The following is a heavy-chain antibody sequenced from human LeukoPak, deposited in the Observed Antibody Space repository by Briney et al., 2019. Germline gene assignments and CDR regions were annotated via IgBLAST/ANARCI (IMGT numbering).Heavy chain of an antibody. CDR3: ARVSPFDY. V-gene: IGHV3-66*01. Sequence: LSGGSLRLSCVASGFTVSSNYMSWVRQAPGKGLEWLSVFYSGGSTYYADSVNGRFTMSRDNSKNTLYLQMNGLRVEDTAVYYCARVSPFDYWGQGTQVTVSS. J-gene: IGHJ4*02. CDR2: FYSGGST. CDR1: GFTVSSNY.